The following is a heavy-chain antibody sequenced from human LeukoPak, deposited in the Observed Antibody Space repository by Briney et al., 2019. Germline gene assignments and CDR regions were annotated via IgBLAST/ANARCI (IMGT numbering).Heavy chain of an antibody. CDR1: GFTFSSYA. D-gene: IGHD3-9*01. V-gene: IGHV3-23*01. CDR3: AKDSLEGRYFDWLSSLNPSYYYYYGMDV. Sequence: GGSLRLSCAASGFTFSSYAMSWVRQAPGKGLEWVSAISGSGGSTYYADSVKGRFTISRDNSKNTLYLQMNGLRAEDTAVYYCAKDSLEGRYFDWLSSLNPSYYYYYGMDVWGQGTTVTVSS. J-gene: IGHJ6*02. CDR2: ISGSGGST.